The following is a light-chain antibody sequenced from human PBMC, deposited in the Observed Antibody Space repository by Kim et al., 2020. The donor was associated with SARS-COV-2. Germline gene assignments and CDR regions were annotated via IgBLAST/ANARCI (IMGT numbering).Light chain of an antibody. CDR1: QCVSSSY. CDR2: GAS. CDR3: QQYGSSPGYT. Sequence: SPGERATLPCRASQCVSSSYLAWYQQKPGQAPRLLIYGASSRSTGIPDRFSGSGSGTDFTLTISRLEPEDFAVYYCQQYGSSPGYTFGQGTKLEI. V-gene: IGKV3-20*01. J-gene: IGKJ2*01.